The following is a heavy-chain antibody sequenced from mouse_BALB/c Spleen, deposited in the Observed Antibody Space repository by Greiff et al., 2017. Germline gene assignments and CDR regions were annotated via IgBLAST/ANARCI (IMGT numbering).Heavy chain of an antibody. CDR1: GYTFTSSW. D-gene: IGHD2-14*01. V-gene: IGHV1S130*01. CDR3: ALYYRAYWYIDD. Sequence: QVQLQQPGSVLVRPGASVKLSCTASGYTFTSSWMHWARQSPGQGLEWIGEIHPNSGNTNYNEKFKGKATLTVDTSSSTAYVDLSRLTSEDSAVYYCALYYRAYWYIDDWGAGTTVTVSS. CDR2: IHPNSGNT. J-gene: IGHJ1*01.